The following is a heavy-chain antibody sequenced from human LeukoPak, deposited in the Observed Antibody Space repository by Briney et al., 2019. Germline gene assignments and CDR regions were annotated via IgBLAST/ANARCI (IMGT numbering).Heavy chain of an antibody. Sequence: MPGGSLRLSCAASGFPFSDTWMSWVRQAPGKGLEWVGHITSKTDGGTTDYAAPVKGRFTISRDDSRNTVYLQMNSLKTEDTAVYFCTTDYRYFYWHSSFDYWGQGTLVTVSS. V-gene: IGHV3-15*01. J-gene: IGHJ4*02. D-gene: IGHD3-9*01. CDR3: TTDYRYFYWHSSFDY. CDR1: GFPFSDTW. CDR2: ITSKTDGGTT.